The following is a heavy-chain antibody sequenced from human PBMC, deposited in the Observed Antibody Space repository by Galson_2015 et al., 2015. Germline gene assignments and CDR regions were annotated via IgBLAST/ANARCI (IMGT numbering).Heavy chain of an antibody. Sequence: SVKVSCKASGYTFTSYAMHWVRQAPGQRLEWMGWINAGNGNTKYSQKFQGRVTITRDTSASTAYMELSSLRSEDTAVYYCARRGFYGSGSYYGAALGYWGQGTLVTVSS. D-gene: IGHD3-10*01. CDR1: GYTFTSYA. CDR2: INAGNGNT. V-gene: IGHV1-3*01. CDR3: ARRGFYGSGSYYGAALGY. J-gene: IGHJ4*02.